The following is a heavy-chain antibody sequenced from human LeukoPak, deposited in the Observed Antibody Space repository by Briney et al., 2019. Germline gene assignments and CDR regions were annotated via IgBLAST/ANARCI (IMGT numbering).Heavy chain of an antibody. J-gene: IGHJ4*02. D-gene: IGHD3-3*02. V-gene: IGHV3-7*01. Sequence: GGSLRLSCAASGFTFSSYWMSWVRQAPGKGLEWVANIKQDGSEKYYVDSVKGRFTISRDNSKNTLYLQMNSLRAEDTAVYYCARDGAELGRYFDYWGQGTLVTVSS. CDR3: ARDGAELGRYFDY. CDR1: GFTFSSYW. CDR2: IKQDGSEK.